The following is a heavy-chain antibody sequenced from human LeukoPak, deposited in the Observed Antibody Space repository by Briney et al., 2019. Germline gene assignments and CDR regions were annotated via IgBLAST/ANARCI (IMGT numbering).Heavy chain of an antibody. CDR3: ARDKDGYGLDY. CDR1: EFTFSSYA. V-gene: IGHV3-30*01. Sequence: GGSLRLPCAASEFTFSSYAVHWVRQAPGKGLEWVAAVSYDGSNKWYADSVKGRFTISRDDSKNTLDLQMTSLRGEDTAVYYCARDKDGYGLDYWGQGTLVTVSS. D-gene: IGHD5-18*01. CDR2: VSYDGSNK. J-gene: IGHJ4*02.